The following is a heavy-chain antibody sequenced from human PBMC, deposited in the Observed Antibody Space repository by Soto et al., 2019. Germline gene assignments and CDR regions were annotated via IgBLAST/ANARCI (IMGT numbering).Heavy chain of an antibody. Sequence: GGSLRLSCAASGFTVSSNYMSWVRQAPGKGLEWVSVIYSGGSTYYADSVKGRFTISRDNSKNTLYLQMNSLRAEDTAVYYCARTSVIAAGEDYWGQGTLVTVSS. CDR2: IYSGGST. CDR3: ARTSVIAAGEDY. J-gene: IGHJ4*02. V-gene: IGHV3-66*01. D-gene: IGHD6-13*01. CDR1: GFTVSSNY.